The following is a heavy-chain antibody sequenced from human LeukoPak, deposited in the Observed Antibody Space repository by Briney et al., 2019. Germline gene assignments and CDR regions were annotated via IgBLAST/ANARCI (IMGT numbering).Heavy chain of an antibody. CDR3: ARGGSGSYFSWLDP. Sequence: ASVKVSCKVSGYTLTELSMHWVRQAPGQGLECVGWINPNSGGTNYAQKFQGRVTMTRDTSISTAYMELSRLRSDDTAVYYCARGGSGSYFSWLDPWGQGTLVTVSS. D-gene: IGHD3-10*01. V-gene: IGHV1-2*02. CDR2: INPNSGGT. J-gene: IGHJ5*02. CDR1: GYTLTELS.